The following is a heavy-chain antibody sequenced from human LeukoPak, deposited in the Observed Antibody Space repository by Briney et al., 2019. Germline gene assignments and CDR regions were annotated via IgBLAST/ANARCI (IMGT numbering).Heavy chain of an antibody. Sequence: SETLSLTCTFSGGSMSFSSDYWGWIRQPPGKGLEWIGSLYYSGSTYYNPSLKSRVTISVDTSKNQFSLKLSSVTAEDTAVYYCARDSLSFQQLEFDPWGQGTLVTVSS. CDR2: LYYSGST. V-gene: IGHV4-39*07. D-gene: IGHD6-13*01. CDR1: GGSMSFSSDY. J-gene: IGHJ5*02. CDR3: ARDSLSFQQLEFDP.